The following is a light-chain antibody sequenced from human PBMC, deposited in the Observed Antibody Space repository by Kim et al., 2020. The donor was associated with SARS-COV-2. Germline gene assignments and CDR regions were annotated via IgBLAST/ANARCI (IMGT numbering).Light chain of an antibody. J-gene: IGLJ2*01. CDR3: SSYTSSSTLV. CDR1: SSDVGGYNY. Sequence: LTQPASVSGSPGQSITISCTGTSSDVGGYNYVSWYQQHPGKAPKLMIYDVSNRPSGVSNRFSGSKSDNSASLTISGLQAEDEADYYCSSYTSSSTLVFGGGTQLTVL. CDR2: DVS. V-gene: IGLV2-14*03.